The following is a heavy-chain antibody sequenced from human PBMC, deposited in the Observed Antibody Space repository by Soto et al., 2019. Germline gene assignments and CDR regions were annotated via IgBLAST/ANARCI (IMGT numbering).Heavy chain of an antibody. J-gene: IGHJ4*02. CDR2: INHSGST. CDR1: GGSFSGYY. V-gene: IGHV4-34*01. D-gene: IGHD3-16*02. CDR3: ASGYYDYIWGSYRFHNY. Sequence: TLSLTCTVYGGSFSGYYWSWIRQPPGKGLEWIGEINHSGSTNYNPSLKSRVTISVDTSKNQFSLKLSSVTAADTAVYYRASGYYDYIWGSYRFHNYWGQGTLV.